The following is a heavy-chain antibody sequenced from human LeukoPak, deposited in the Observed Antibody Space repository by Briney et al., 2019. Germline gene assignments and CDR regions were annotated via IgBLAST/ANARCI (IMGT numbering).Heavy chain of an antibody. CDR2: ISGSGSTI. J-gene: IGHJ4*02. CDR1: GFTFRSYE. Sequence: PGGSLRLSCAASGFTFRSYEMTWDRQAPGKGLEWVSYISGSGSTIYYTDSVKGRFTISRDNAKNSLYLQMNSLRAEDTAVYYCAGLVLDYWGQGTLVTVSS. CDR3: AGLVLDY. V-gene: IGHV3-48*03. D-gene: IGHD6-19*01.